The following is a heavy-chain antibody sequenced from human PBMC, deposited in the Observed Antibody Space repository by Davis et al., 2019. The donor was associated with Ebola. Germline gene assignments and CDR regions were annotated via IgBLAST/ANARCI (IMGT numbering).Heavy chain of an antibody. D-gene: IGHD1-26*01. CDR2: IKTDGSST. Sequence: GESLKISCAASGFTFSIYWMHWVRQAPGKGLVWVSRIKTDGSSTSYADSVMGRFTVSRDTAKNTLFLQMDSLGVEDTAVYYCSRESLYSGTYYSDYWGQGTLVTVSS. J-gene: IGHJ4*02. CDR3: SRESLYSGTYYSDY. CDR1: GFTFSIYW. V-gene: IGHV3-74*01.